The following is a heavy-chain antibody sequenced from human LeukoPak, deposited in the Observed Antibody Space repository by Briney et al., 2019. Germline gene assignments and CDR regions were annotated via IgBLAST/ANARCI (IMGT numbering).Heavy chain of an antibody. CDR2: ISGSGGST. J-gene: IGHJ4*02. D-gene: IGHD5-24*01. Sequence: GGSLRLSCAASGFTFSSYAMSWVRQAPGKGLEWVSAISGSGGSTYYADSVKGRFTISRDNAKNTLYLQMNSLRAEDTAVYYCARGDGYNLLNYWGQGTLVTVSS. CDR3: ARGDGYNLLNY. V-gene: IGHV3-23*01. CDR1: GFTFSSYA.